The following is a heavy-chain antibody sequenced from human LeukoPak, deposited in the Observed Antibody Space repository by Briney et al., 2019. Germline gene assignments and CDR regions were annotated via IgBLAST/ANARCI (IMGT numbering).Heavy chain of an antibody. CDR2: INHSGST. CDR3: ARGYGSGSYTSNWFDP. J-gene: IGHJ5*02. D-gene: IGHD3-10*01. Sequence: SETPSLTCAVYGGSFSGYYWSWIRQPPGKGLEWIGEINHSGSTNYNPSLKSRVTISVDTSKNQFSLKLSSVTAADTAVYYCARGYGSGSYTSNWFDPWGQGTLVTVSS. V-gene: IGHV4-34*01. CDR1: GGSFSGYY.